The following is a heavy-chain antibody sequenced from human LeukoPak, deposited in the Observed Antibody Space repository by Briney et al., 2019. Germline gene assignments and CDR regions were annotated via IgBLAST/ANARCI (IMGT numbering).Heavy chain of an antibody. V-gene: IGHV4-34*01. D-gene: IGHD4-23*01. Sequence: PSETLSLTCAVYGGSFSGYYWSWIRQPPGKGLEWIGEINHSGSTNYNPSLKSRVTISVDTSKNQFSLKLSSVTAADTAVYYCASPYGGNSGDYWGQGTLVTVSS. CDR2: INHSGST. CDR1: GGSFSGYY. J-gene: IGHJ4*02. CDR3: ASPYGGNSGDY.